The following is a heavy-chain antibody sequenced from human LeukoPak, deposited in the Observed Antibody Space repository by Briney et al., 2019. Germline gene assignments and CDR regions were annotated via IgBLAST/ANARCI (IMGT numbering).Heavy chain of an antibody. CDR3: ARDRLGGRVYYDAFDI. J-gene: IGHJ3*02. Sequence: PGGSLRLSCAASGFTFSHYAMHWVRQAPGKGLEWVAIISFDGTNKYYADSVKGRFTISRDNAENSLFLQMNSLRTEDTAVYYCARDRLGGRVYYDAFDIWGQGTMVTVSS. D-gene: IGHD2-8*01. V-gene: IGHV3-30*03. CDR1: GFTFSHYA. CDR2: ISFDGTNK.